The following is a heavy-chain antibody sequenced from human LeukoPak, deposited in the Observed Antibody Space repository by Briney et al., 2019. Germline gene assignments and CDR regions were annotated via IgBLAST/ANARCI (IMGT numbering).Heavy chain of an antibody. J-gene: IGHJ4*02. V-gene: IGHV3-7*04. D-gene: IGHD5-24*01. Sequence: PAGSLRLSCAASGFTFSSYWMSWVRQAPGKGLELVANIRQDGSDKYYVDSVKGRFTISRDNAKNSLYLQMNTLRAEDTAVYYCARKGMADYWGQGTLVTVSS. CDR1: GFTFSSYW. CDR2: IRQDGSDK. CDR3: ARKGMADY.